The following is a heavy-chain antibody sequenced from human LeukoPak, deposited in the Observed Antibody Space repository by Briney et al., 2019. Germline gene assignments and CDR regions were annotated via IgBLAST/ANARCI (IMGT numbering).Heavy chain of an antibody. Sequence: LVASVKVSCKASGYTFTGYYMHWVRQAPGQGLEWMGWINPNSGGTNYAQKFQGRVTMTRDTSISTAYMELSRLRSDDTAVYYCARAERPTVPDELSSSGNIWGQGTMVTISS. D-gene: IGHD4-17*01. CDR3: ARAERPTVPDELSSSGNI. V-gene: IGHV1-2*03. CDR2: INPNSGGT. J-gene: IGHJ3*02. CDR1: GYTFTGYY.